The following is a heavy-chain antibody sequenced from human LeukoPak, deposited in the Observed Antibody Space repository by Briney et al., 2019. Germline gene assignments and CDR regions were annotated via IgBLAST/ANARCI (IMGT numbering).Heavy chain of an antibody. J-gene: IGHJ4*02. CDR1: GGSISSGGYS. CDR2: IYHSGST. CDR3: ARSNFDYYGSGSLYFDY. Sequence: PSQTLSLTYAVSGGSISSGGYSWSWIRQPPGKGLEWIGYIYHSGSTYYNPSLKSRVTISVDRSKNQFSLKLSSVTAADTAVYYCARSNFDYYGSGSLYFDYWGQGTLVTVSS. V-gene: IGHV4-30-2*01. D-gene: IGHD3-10*01.